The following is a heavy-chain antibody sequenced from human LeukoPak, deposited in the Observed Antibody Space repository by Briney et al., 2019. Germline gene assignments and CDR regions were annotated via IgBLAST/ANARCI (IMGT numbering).Heavy chain of an antibody. J-gene: IGHJ4*02. V-gene: IGHV3-7*01. CDR1: GGSISSYY. D-gene: IGHD3-3*01. CDR2: IKQDGSEK. CDR3: ARTASAFWSGLPIVDY. Sequence: ETLSLTCTVSGGSISSYYWSWVRQAPGKGLEWVANIKQDGSEKYYVDSVKGRFTISRDNAKNSLYLQMNSLRAEDTAVYYCARTASAFWSGLPIVDYWGQGTLVTVSS.